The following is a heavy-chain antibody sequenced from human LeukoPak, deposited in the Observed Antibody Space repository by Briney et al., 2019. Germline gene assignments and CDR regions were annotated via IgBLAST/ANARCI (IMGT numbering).Heavy chain of an antibody. J-gene: IGHJ4*02. CDR3: AKVPLLLWFGEFDFDY. CDR1: GFTFSSYA. V-gene: IGHV3-23*01. D-gene: IGHD3-10*01. Sequence: PGGSLRLSCAASGFTFSSYAMSWVRQAPGKGLEWVSAISGSGGSTYYADSVKGRFTISRDNSKNTLYLQMSSLRAEDTAVYYCAKVPLLLWFGEFDFDYWGQGTLVTVSS. CDR2: ISGSGGST.